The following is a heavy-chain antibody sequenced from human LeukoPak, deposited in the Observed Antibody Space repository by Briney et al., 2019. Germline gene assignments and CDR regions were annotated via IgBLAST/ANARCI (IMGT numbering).Heavy chain of an antibody. Sequence: PSETLSPTCTVSGGSISSISYYWGWIPQPPGKGLEWIGSIYYSGSTYYNASLKSRVTISVDTSKNQSSLKLSSVTAADTAVYYCARLIRGRGSYYCDWGQGTLVTAPS. CDR3: ARLIRGRGSYYCD. J-gene: IGHJ4*02. CDR2: IYYSGST. V-gene: IGHV4-39*01. CDR1: GGSISSISYY. D-gene: IGHD1-26*01.